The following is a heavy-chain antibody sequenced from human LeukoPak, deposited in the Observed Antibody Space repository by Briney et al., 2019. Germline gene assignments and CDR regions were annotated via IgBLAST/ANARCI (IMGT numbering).Heavy chain of an antibody. CDR3: ARGGDMATVPHLYYFEY. V-gene: IGHV1-18*01. J-gene: IGHJ4*02. Sequence: ASVKVSCKASGYTFTSYGISWVRQAPGQGLEWMGWISAYNGNTNYAQKLQGRVTMTRDTSTSTVYMELSSLRSEDTAVYYCARGGDMATVPHLYYFEYWGQGTLVTVSS. CDR2: ISAYNGNT. D-gene: IGHD5-24*01. CDR1: GYTFTSYG.